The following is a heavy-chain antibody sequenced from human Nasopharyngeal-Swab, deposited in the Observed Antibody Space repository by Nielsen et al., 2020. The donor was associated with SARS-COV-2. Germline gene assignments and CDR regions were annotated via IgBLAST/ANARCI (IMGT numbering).Heavy chain of an antibody. Sequence: SETLSLTCVVSGGSITSSNYWSWVRPSPGQGLEWIAEIYHTGDTYLNPSLSSRVTISVDKSNNQFSLKLSSVTAADTAVYFCAKELHSTHAFDFWGQGTMVTVSS. CDR3: AKELHSTHAFDF. CDR1: GGSITSSNY. J-gene: IGHJ3*01. V-gene: IGHV4-4*02. CDR2: IYHTGDT.